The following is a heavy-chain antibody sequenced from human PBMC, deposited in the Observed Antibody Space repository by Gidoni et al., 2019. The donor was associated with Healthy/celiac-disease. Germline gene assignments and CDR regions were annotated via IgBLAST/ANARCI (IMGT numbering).Heavy chain of an antibody. CDR3: ARSHYDYVWGSYRPRYYFDY. J-gene: IGHJ4*02. Sequence: EVQLVESGGGLVQPGGSLRLSCAASGFTFSSYSMNWVRQAPGKGLEWVSYISSSSSTIYYADSVKGRFTISRDNAKNSLYLQMNSLRDEDTAVYYCARSHYDYVWGSYRPRYYFDYWGQGTLVTVSS. CDR1: GFTFSSYS. CDR2: ISSSSSTI. D-gene: IGHD3-16*02. V-gene: IGHV3-48*02.